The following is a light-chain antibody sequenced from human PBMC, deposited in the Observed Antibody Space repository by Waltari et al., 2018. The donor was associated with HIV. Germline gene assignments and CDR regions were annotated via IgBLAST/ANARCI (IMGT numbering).Light chain of an antibody. Sequence: EIVLTPSPGTLSLSPGERATLSCRASQSVSSSYLAWYQQKPGLAPRLLIYGASSRATGIPDRFSGSGSGTDFTLTISRLEPEDFAVFYCQQYGSSPWTFGQGTKVEIK. CDR1: QSVSSSY. CDR3: QQYGSSPWT. V-gene: IGKV3-20*01. CDR2: GAS. J-gene: IGKJ1*01.